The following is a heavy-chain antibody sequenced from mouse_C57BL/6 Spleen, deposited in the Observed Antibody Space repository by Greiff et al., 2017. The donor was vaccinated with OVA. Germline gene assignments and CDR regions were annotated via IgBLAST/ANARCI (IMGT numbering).Heavy chain of an antibody. D-gene: IGHD2-3*01. CDR1: GYAFSSSW. J-gene: IGHJ4*01. Sequence: VKLQQSGPELVKPGASVKISCKASGYAFSSSWMNWVKQRPGKGLEWIGRIYPGDGDTNYNGKFKGKATLTADKSTSTAYMQLSSLTSEDSAVYFCARTGYYYYAMDDWGQGTSVTVSS. CDR3: ARTGYYYYAMDD. CDR2: IYPGDGDT. V-gene: IGHV1-82*01.